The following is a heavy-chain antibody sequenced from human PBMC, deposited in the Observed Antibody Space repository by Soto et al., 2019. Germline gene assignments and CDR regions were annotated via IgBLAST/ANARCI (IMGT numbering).Heavy chain of an antibody. V-gene: IGHV3-13*01. CDR1: GFTFSSFD. CDR2: IGTTGDT. CDR3: ARGTHGRPLDF. J-gene: IGHJ4*02. Sequence: GGSLRLSSGASGFTFSSFDMHWVRQPSGEGLEWVSTIGTTGDTYSPVSLQGRFTVSRDSAKNSFYLQMNSLRAGDTAVYYCARGTHGRPLDFWGQGTMVTVSS. D-gene: IGHD1-1*01.